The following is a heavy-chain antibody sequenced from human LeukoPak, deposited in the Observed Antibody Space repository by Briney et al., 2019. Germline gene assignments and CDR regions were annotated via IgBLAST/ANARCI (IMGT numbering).Heavy chain of an antibody. J-gene: IGHJ4*02. CDR2: IFHSGFT. D-gene: IGHD6-25*01. V-gene: IGHV4-59*01. Sequence: SETLSLTCSVSGGTISPYYWSWFRQPPGKGLEWIGYIFHSGFTTYNPSLKSRVTISLESSKNQFFLRLDSVTAADTAMYYCARAETLAAIYFDFWGQGSLVTVSS. CDR1: GGTISPYY. CDR3: ARAETLAAIYFDF.